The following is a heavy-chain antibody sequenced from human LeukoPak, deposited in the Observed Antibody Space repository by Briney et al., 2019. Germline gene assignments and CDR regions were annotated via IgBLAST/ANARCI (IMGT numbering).Heavy chain of an antibody. V-gene: IGHV3-74*01. Sequence: GGSLRLSCAASGFTFSSYWMHWVRHTPGKGLVWVSRIKGDGSSTSYADSVKGRFTISRDNAKNTLYLQMNSLRAEDTAVYHCAKEVVPAATAHYFDYWGQGTLVTVSS. D-gene: IGHD2-2*01. J-gene: IGHJ4*02. CDR1: GFTFSSYW. CDR3: AKEVVPAATAHYFDY. CDR2: IKGDGSST.